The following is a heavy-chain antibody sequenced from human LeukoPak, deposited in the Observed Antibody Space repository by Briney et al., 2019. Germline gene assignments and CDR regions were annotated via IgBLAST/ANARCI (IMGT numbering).Heavy chain of an antibody. Sequence: GGSLRLSCAAPGFTFDDYDMSWVRQAPGKGLEWVSGINWNGGSTGYADSVKGRFTISRDNAKNSLYLQMNSLRAEDTALYHCARGFRYYGSGSAHDYWGQGTLVTVSS. CDR1: GFTFDDYD. CDR2: INWNGGST. CDR3: ARGFRYYGSGSAHDY. D-gene: IGHD3-10*01. V-gene: IGHV3-20*01. J-gene: IGHJ4*02.